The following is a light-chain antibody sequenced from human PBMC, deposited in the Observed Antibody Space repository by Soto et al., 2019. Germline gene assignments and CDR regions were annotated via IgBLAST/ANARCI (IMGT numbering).Light chain of an antibody. CDR3: QQYGSSPLT. CDR2: GAS. J-gene: IGKJ4*01. Sequence: EIVMTPSPGTLSLSPGERATLSCRASQSVSSRLAWYQQKPGQAPRLLIHGASTRATGIPDRFTGSGSGTDFTLTISRLEPEDFAVYYCQQYGSSPLTFGGGTKVDIK. V-gene: IGKV3-20*01. CDR1: QSVSSR.